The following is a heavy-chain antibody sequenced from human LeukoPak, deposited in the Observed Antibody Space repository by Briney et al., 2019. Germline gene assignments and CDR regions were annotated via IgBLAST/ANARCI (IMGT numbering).Heavy chain of an antibody. CDR3: ALVVAANFSNNWFDP. D-gene: IGHD2-15*01. Sequence: GGSLRLSCAASGFTFSSYSMNWVRQAPGKGLEWVSSISSSSSYIYYADSVKGRFTISRDNAKNSLYLQMNSLRAEDTAVYYCALVVAANFSNNWFDPWGQGTLVTVSS. CDR1: GFTFSSYS. J-gene: IGHJ5*02. V-gene: IGHV3-21*01. CDR2: ISSSSSYI.